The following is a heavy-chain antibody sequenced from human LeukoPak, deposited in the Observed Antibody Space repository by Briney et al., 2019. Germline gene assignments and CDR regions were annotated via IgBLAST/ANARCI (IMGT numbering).Heavy chain of an antibody. Sequence: ASVKVSCKASGYTLTCYYMHWVRQAPGQGLEWMGWINPNSGGTNYAQKFQGWVTMTRDTSISTAYMELSRLRSDDTAVYYCARGEPEYSSSLFYFDYWGQGTLVTVSS. V-gene: IGHV1-2*04. D-gene: IGHD6-6*01. J-gene: IGHJ4*02. CDR3: ARGEPEYSSSLFYFDY. CDR2: INPNSGGT. CDR1: GYTLTCYY.